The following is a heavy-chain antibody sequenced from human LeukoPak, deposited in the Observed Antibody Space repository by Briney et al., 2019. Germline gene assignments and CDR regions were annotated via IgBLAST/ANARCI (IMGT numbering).Heavy chain of an antibody. Sequence: PGGSLRLSCAASGFTFSSYAMHWVRQAPGKGLEWVALISYDGSNKYYADSVKGRFTISRDNSKNTLYLQMNILRAEDTAVYYCAKASQSFWSGPDFDYWGQGTLVTVSS. V-gene: IGHV3-30-3*01. CDR3: AKASQSFWSGPDFDY. D-gene: IGHD3-3*01. CDR1: GFTFSSYA. J-gene: IGHJ4*02. CDR2: ISYDGSNK.